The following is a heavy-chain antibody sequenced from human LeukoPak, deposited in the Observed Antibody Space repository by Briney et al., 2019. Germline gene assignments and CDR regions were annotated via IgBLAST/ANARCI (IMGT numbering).Heavy chain of an antibody. CDR1: GGSISSSSYY. CDR3: ASSTNYYYYYYMDV. J-gene: IGHJ6*03. Sequence: PSETLSLTCTVSGGSISSSSYYWSWIRQPAGKGLKWIGRIYTSGSTNYNPSLKSRVTMSVDTSKNQFSLKLSSVTAADTAVYYCASSTNYYYYYYMDVWGKGTTVTVSS. D-gene: IGHD2-2*01. CDR2: IYTSGST. V-gene: IGHV4-61*02.